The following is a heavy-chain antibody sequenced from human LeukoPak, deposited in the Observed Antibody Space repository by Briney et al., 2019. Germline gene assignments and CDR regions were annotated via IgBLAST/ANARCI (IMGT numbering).Heavy chain of an antibody. CDR1: GFTFNSYA. J-gene: IGHJ4*02. V-gene: IGHV3-30-3*01. Sequence: GGSLRLSCAASGFTFNSYAVHWVRQAPGKGLEWVAVISYDGSINFYAASVKGRFTISRDNSKNTLYLQMNSLRAEDSVLYFCARDRRYCGGGSCYFDYFFDYWGQGTLVTVSS. CDR3: ARDRRYCGGGSCYFDYFFDY. D-gene: IGHD2-15*01. CDR2: ISYDGSIN.